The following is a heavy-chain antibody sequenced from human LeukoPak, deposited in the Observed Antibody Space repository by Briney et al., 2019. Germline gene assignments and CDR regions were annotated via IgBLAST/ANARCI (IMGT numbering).Heavy chain of an antibody. Sequence: PSETLSLTCAVSGGSISSSNWWSWVRQPPGKGLEWIGEIYHSGSTNYNPSLKGRVTISVDKSKNQFSLNLSSMTAADTAVYYCANADRYCSGGSCPVPDAFDFWGQGTMVTVSS. CDR2: IYHSGST. V-gene: IGHV4-4*02. CDR3: ANADRYCSGGSCPVPDAFDF. CDR1: GGSISSSNW. D-gene: IGHD2-15*01. J-gene: IGHJ3*01.